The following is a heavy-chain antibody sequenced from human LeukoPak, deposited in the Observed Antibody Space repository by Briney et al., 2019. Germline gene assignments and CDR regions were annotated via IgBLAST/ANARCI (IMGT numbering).Heavy chain of an antibody. D-gene: IGHD6-19*01. CDR1: GFPFTNYA. CDR3: ARDGESSGWYFPP. Sequence: PGGSLRLSCAASGFPFTNYAMSWVRQAPGKELEWVSAIGGSGGDTYYADSVKGRFTIPRDNSKNTLYLQMSSLGAEDTAVYYCARDGESSGWYFPPWGQGTLVTVSS. CDR2: IGGSGGDT. J-gene: IGHJ5*02. V-gene: IGHV3-23*01.